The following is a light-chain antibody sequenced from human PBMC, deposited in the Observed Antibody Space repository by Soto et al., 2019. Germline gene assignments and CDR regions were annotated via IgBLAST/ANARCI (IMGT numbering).Light chain of an antibody. Sequence: EIVMTQSPATLSVSPGERATLSCRASQSVSSNLAWYQQKPGQAPRLLIYGASTRAPGIPARFSGSGSGTEFTLTISSLQSEDVAVYYCQQDNNRPPFNFGPGTKVDIK. CDR3: QQDNNRPPFN. CDR2: GAS. CDR1: QSVSSN. V-gene: IGKV3-15*01. J-gene: IGKJ3*01.